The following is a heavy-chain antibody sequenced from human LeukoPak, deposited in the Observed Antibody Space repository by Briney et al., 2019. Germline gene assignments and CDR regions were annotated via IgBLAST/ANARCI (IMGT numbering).Heavy chain of an antibody. D-gene: IGHD6-13*01. CDR1: GGSISSGGYY. J-gene: IGHJ4*02. Sequence: SQTLSLTCTVSGGSISSGGYYWSWIRQPPGKGLEWIGYIYHSGSTYYNPSLKSRVTISVDRSKNQFSLKLSSVTAVDTAVYYCARVGRYSSSWFFDCWGQGTLVTVSS. V-gene: IGHV4-30-2*01. CDR3: ARVGRYSSSWFFDC. CDR2: IYHSGST.